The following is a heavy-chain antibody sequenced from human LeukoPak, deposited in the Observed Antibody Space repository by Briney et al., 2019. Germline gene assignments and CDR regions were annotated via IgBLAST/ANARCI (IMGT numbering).Heavy chain of an antibody. J-gene: IGHJ6*03. CDR2: ISSSSSYI. CDR3: ARDSRTAYYYYYYMDV. V-gene: IGHV3-21*01. D-gene: IGHD2-8*02. CDR1: GFTFSSYA. Sequence: GGSLRLSCAASGFTFSSYAMSWVRQAPGKGLEWVSSISSSSSYIYYADSVKGRFTISRDNAKNSLYLQMNSLRAEDTAVYYCARDSRTAYYYYYYMDVWGKGTTVTVSS.